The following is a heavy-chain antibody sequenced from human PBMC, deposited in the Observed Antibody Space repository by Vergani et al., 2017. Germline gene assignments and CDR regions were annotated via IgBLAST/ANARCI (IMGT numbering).Heavy chain of an antibody. J-gene: IGHJ6*03. D-gene: IGHD4-11*01. V-gene: IGHV4-34*01. CDR2: IDHTGRP. CDR1: GGSFTSYH. CDR3: ARVNTETNGHLYYYYYMDV. Sequence: QVQLQQWGGGLLKPSETLSLTCVVNGGSFTSYHWTWIRQSPGEGLEWAGDIDHTGRPDYNPSLKSRLTMSVDKSRNRFSLTLNSVTATDTAIYFCARVNTETNGHLYYYYYMDVWGQGTAVTVS.